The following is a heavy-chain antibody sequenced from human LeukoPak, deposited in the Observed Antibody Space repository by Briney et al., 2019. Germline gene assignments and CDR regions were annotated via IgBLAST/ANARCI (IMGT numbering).Heavy chain of an antibody. D-gene: IGHD6-13*01. J-gene: IGHJ4*02. CDR3: AKGINSGYSSSWPFDY. Sequence: GGSLSLSCAASGFTFDDYAMHWVRQAPGKGLEWVSGISWNSGSIGYADSVKGRFTISRDNAKNSLYLQMNSLRAEDTALYYCAKGINSGYSSSWPFDYWGQGTLVTVSS. V-gene: IGHV3-9*01. CDR2: ISWNSGSI. CDR1: GFTFDDYA.